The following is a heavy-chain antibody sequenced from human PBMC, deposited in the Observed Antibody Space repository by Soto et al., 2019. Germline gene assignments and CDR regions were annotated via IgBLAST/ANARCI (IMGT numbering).Heavy chain of an antibody. CDR3: AREVQVHTPAFVY. V-gene: IGHV1-69*01. J-gene: IGHJ4*02. Sequence: QVQLVQSGAEMKKPGSSVKVSCQSSGGPFNTYAMNWVRQAPGQGPEWMGDISPMFGAANYAQKFQGRVTTNAEASTGTSYMQLSSLPSEDTALYICAREVQVHTPAFVYWGQGTRVTVSS. CDR1: GGPFNTYA. D-gene: IGHD3-10*01. CDR2: ISPMFGAA.